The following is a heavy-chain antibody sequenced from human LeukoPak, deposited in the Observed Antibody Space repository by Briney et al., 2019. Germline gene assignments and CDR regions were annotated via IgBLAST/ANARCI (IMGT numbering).Heavy chain of an antibody. Sequence: PGGSLRLSCAASGFTFSSYARSWVRQAPGKGLEWVSGISGSGGRTYYADSVKGRFTISRDNSKNTLYLQMNSLRAEDTAVYYCAKRYYDYVWGSYPDFDYWGQGTLVTVS. J-gene: IGHJ4*02. D-gene: IGHD3-16*01. V-gene: IGHV3-23*01. CDR1: GFTFSSYA. CDR2: ISGSGGRT. CDR3: AKRYYDYVWGSYPDFDY.